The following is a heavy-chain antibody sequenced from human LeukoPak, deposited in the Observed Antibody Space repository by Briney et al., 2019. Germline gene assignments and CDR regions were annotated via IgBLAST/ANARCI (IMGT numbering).Heavy chain of an antibody. Sequence: SETLSLTCIVSGGAISSYYWNWIRQPPGKGLEWIGHIYYSGSSNYNPSLKSRVTISVDTSKNQFSLKLSSVTAADTAVYYCAGGYSYGSTYYYMDVWGKGTTVTISS. D-gene: IGHD5-18*01. CDR2: IYYSGSS. J-gene: IGHJ6*03. CDR1: GGAISSYY. V-gene: IGHV4-59*01. CDR3: AGGYSYGSTYYYMDV.